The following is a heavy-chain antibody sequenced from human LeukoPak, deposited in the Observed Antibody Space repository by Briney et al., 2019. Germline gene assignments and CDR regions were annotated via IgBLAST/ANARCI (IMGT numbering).Heavy chain of an antibody. V-gene: IGHV4-59*01. CDR3: ARHRGSMVRGVRFDY. D-gene: IGHD3-10*01. Sequence: PSETLSLTCTVSGGSISSYYWSWIRQPPGKGLEWIGYIYYSGSTNYNPSLKSGVTISVHTSKNQFSLKLSSVTAADTAVYYCARHRGSMVRGVRFDYWGQGTLVTVSS. J-gene: IGHJ4*02. CDR2: IYYSGST. CDR1: GGSISSYY.